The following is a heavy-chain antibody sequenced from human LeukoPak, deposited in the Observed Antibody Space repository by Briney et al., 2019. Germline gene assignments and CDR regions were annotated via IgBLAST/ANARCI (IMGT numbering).Heavy chain of an antibody. CDR1: GYTFTGYY. D-gene: IGHD2-2*02. J-gene: IGHJ5*02. CDR2: TNPKNGGT. V-gene: IGHV1-2*02. CDR3: GRDQCGSGSCYTGWFDP. Sequence: ASVKVSCKASGYTFTGYYIHWLRQAPGQGLEWMGWTNPKNGGTKYGQKFQGRVTMTRDTSISTVYMELSRLRFDDTAVYYCGRDQCGSGSCYTGWFDPWGEGTLVTVSS.